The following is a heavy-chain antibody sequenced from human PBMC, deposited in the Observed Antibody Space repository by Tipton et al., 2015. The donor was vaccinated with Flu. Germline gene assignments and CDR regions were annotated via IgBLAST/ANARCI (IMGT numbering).Heavy chain of an antibody. J-gene: IGHJ4*02. D-gene: IGHD1-1*01. CDR3: ARQSTGSRFDY. CDR2: IYYTGST. Sequence: TLSLTCTVSGGSISSYYWSWIRQPPGERLEWIGYIYYTGSTNYNPSLKSRVTISLDTSMNQFSLNLSSVTAADTAVYYCARQSTGSRFDYWGQGTLVTVSS. V-gene: IGHV4-59*08. CDR1: GGSISSYY.